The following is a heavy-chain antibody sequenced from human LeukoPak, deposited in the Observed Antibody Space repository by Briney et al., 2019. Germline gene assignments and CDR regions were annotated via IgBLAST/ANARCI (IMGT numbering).Heavy chain of an antibody. D-gene: IGHD6-13*01. J-gene: IGHJ4*02. V-gene: IGHV3-30-3*01. CDR1: GFTFSSYA. CDR2: ISYDGSNK. CDR3: ARASIAAAGNPTGLDY. Sequence: GGSLRLSCAASGFTFSSYAMHWVRQAPGKGLEWAAVISYDGSNKYYADSVKGRFTISRDNSKNTLYLQMNSLRAEDTAVYYCARASIAAAGNPTGLDYWGQGTLVTVSS.